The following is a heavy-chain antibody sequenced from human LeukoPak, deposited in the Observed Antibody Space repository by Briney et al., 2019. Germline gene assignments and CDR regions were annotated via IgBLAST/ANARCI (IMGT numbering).Heavy chain of an antibody. CDR1: GFTFSSYA. J-gene: IGHJ4*02. V-gene: IGHV3-23*01. Sequence: GGSLRLSCAASGFTFSSYAMSSVRQAPGKGLEWVSAISGSGGSTYYADSVKGRFTISRDNSKNTLYLQMNSLRAEDTAVYYCAKPPDYSGSYGGSDYWGQGTLVTVSS. D-gene: IGHD1-26*01. CDR2: ISGSGGST. CDR3: AKPPDYSGSYGGSDY.